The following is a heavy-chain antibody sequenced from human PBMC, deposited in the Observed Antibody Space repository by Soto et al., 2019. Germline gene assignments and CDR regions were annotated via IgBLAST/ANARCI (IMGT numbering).Heavy chain of an antibody. CDR1: GFTFSSYG. Sequence: GGSLRLSCAASGFTFSSYGMHWVRQAPGKGLEWVAVISYDGSNKYYADSVKGRFTISRDNSKNTLYLQMNSLRAEDTAVYYCAKVGYGGNLYYYYGMDVWGQGTTVTVSS. CDR3: AKVGYGGNLYYYYGMDV. D-gene: IGHD4-17*01. J-gene: IGHJ6*02. V-gene: IGHV3-30*18. CDR2: ISYDGSNK.